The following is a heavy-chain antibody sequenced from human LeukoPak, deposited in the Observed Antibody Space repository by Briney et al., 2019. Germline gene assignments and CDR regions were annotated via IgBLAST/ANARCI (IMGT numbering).Heavy chain of an antibody. V-gene: IGHV4-4*07. D-gene: IGHD3-3*01. J-gene: IGHJ6*03. CDR1: GGSISSYY. CDR2: IYTSGST. Sequence: PSETLSLTCTVSGGSISSYYWSWIRQPAGKGLEWIGRIYTSGSTNYNPSLKSRVTMSVDTSKNQFSLKLSSVPAADTAVYYCARDRLITIFGVVITAPYYMDVWGKGTTVTVSS. CDR3: ARDRLITIFGVVITAPYYMDV.